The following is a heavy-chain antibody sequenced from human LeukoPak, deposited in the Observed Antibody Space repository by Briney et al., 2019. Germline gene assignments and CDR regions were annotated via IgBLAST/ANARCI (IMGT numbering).Heavy chain of an antibody. CDR3: ARQFAASGYYPFDY. J-gene: IGHJ4*02. CDR1: GYTFTTYY. Sequence: GASVKVSCKTSGYTFTTYYMHWVRQAPGQGLEWMGIINPSGGTTNYPQKFQGRVTMTRDKSTSTFYMELSSLKSEDTAVYYCARQFAASGYYPFDYWGQGTLVTVSS. CDR2: INPSGGTT. V-gene: IGHV1-46*01. D-gene: IGHD6-13*01.